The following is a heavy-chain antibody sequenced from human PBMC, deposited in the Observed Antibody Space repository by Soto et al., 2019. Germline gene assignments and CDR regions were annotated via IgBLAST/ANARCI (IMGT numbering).Heavy chain of an antibody. CDR1: GGSISSYY. CDR3: ARDSTLGYCSGGSCYSHWFDP. V-gene: IGHV4-59*01. D-gene: IGHD2-15*01. J-gene: IGHJ5*02. Sequence: SETLSLTCTVSGGSISSYYWSWIRQPPGKGLEWIGYIYYSGSTNYNPSLKSRVTISVDTSKNQFSLKLSSVTAADTAVYYCARDSTLGYCSGGSCYSHWFDPWGQGTLVTVSS. CDR2: IYYSGST.